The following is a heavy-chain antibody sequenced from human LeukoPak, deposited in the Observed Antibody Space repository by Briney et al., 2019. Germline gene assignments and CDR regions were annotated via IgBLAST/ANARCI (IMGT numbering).Heavy chain of an antibody. D-gene: IGHD2/OR15-2a*01. Sequence: SETLSLTCTVSGDSISSSSYYWRWIRQPPGKGLEWIGEINHSGSTNYNPSLKSRLTISVYTSKNQFSLKLSTVTAADTAVYYCARFLWGRFDPWGQGSLVTVSS. V-gene: IGHV4-39*07. CDR2: INHSGST. CDR3: ARFLWGRFDP. J-gene: IGHJ5*02. CDR1: GDSISSSSYY.